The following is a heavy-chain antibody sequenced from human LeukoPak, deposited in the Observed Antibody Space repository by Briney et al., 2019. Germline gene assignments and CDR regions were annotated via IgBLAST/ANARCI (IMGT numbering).Heavy chain of an antibody. D-gene: IGHD4-11*01. Sequence: GGSLRLSCAASGFTFSSYEMNWVRQAPGKGLEWVSSISSSSSYIYYADSVKGRFTISRDNAKNSLYLQMNSLRAEDTAVYYCAKHNYYYFDYWGQGTLVTVSS. J-gene: IGHJ4*02. CDR2: ISSSSSYI. CDR3: AKHNYYYFDY. V-gene: IGHV3-21*01. CDR1: GFTFSSYE.